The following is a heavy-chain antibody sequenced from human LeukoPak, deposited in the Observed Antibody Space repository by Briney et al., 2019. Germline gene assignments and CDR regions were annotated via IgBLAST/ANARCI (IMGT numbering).Heavy chain of an antibody. Sequence: GGYLRLSCAASGFPFSSYWMSWVRQAPGKGQEWVANIKEDGSKKYYVDSVKGRFTISRDNAKNSLYLQMNSLRAEDTAVYYCARVGTADYSSGWLDYWGQGTLVTVSS. J-gene: IGHJ4*02. V-gene: IGHV3-7*03. CDR3: ARVGTADYSSGWLDY. CDR1: GFPFSSYW. CDR2: IKEDGSKK. D-gene: IGHD6-19*01.